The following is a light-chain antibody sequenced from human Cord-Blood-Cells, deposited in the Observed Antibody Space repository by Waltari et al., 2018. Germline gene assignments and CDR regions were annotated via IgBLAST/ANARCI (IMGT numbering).Light chain of an antibody. J-gene: IGLJ3*02. Sequence: QSALTQPASVSGSPGQSITISCTGTSSDVGGYNYVSWYQQQPGKAPKLMIYDVSNRPSGVPNRFSGSKSGNPASLTISGLQAEDEADYYCSSYTSSSTWVFGGGTKLTVL. CDR1: SSDVGGYNY. CDR2: DVS. CDR3: SSYTSSSTWV. V-gene: IGLV2-14*03.